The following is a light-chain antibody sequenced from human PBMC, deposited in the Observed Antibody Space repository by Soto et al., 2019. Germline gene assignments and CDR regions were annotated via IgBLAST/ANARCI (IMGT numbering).Light chain of an antibody. Sequence: EIVMTQYPAILSVSPGERATLSCRASQSVRSNLAWYQHKPGQAPRLLIYGASNRASGIPARFTGSGSGTGFTLTISRLQSEDFAVYYCQQYNDRALTFGGGAQVES. CDR3: QQYNDRALT. CDR2: GAS. CDR1: QSVRSN. V-gene: IGKV3-15*01. J-gene: IGKJ4*01.